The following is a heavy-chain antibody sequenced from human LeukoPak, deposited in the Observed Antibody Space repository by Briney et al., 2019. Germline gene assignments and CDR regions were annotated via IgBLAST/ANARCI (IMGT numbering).Heavy chain of an antibody. CDR1: GGTFSSYA. CDR2: IIPIFDTA. Sequence: GASVKVSCKASGGTFSSYAISWVRQAPGQGLEWMGGIIPIFDTANYAQKFQGRVTITADESTSTAYMELSSLRSEDTAVYYCARDFYYYDSSGYYCYFDYWGQGTLVTVSS. V-gene: IGHV1-69*13. D-gene: IGHD3-22*01. CDR3: ARDFYYYDSSGYYCYFDY. J-gene: IGHJ4*02.